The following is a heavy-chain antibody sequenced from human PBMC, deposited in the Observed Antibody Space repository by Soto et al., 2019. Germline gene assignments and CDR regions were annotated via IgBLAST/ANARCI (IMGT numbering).Heavy chain of an antibody. D-gene: IGHD5-12*01. CDR2: IRDSGGNT. CDR3: AKSGGFSGYDWRGYYYYGMDV. CDR1: RFSFSSYA. Sequence: EVQLLESGGGLKQPGESLRLSCAASRFSFSSYAMSWVRQAPGKGLEWVSGIRDSGGNTYYADSVKGRFTISRDNSKNTVYLQMNSLRAEDTAVYYCAKSGGFSGYDWRGYYYYGMDVWGQGTTVTVSS. J-gene: IGHJ6*02. V-gene: IGHV3-23*01.